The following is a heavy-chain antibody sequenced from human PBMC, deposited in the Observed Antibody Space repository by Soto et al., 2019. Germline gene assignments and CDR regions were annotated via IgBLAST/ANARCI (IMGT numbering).Heavy chain of an antibody. J-gene: IGHJ6*02. D-gene: IGHD3-3*01. CDR1: GFTCSGYG. V-gene: IGHV3-15*01. CDR2: IWYDGGTT. Sequence: PGGSMRLSCAASGFTCSGYGMHWVRQAQGKGLEWVAVIWYDGGTTDYAAPVKGRFTISRDDSKNTLYLQMNSLKTEDTAVYYCTTLSITIFGVVLMDVWGQGTTVTV. CDR3: TTLSITIFGVVLMDV.